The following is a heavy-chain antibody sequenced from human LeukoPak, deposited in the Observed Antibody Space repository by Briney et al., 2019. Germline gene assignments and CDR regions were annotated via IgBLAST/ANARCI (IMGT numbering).Heavy chain of an antibody. CDR1: GGSISSPNW. D-gene: IGHD4-17*01. J-gene: IGHJ5*02. Sequence: SETLSLTCAVSGGSISSPNWWTWVRQAPGKGLEWIGEIYHSGSTNYNPSLKSRVTISVDKSKNQFSLKLSSVTAADTAVYYCAGDLTTVTTSWGQGTLVTVSS. V-gene: IGHV4-4*02. CDR3: AGDLTTVTTS. CDR2: IYHSGST.